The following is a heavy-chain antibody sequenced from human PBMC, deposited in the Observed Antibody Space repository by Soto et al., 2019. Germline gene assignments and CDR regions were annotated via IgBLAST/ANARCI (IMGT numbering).Heavy chain of an antibody. D-gene: IGHD4-17*01. CDR3: ARRYGYYFDD. Sequence: SETLSLTCTASGCSISSYYWSWIRQPPGKGLEWIGYIYYSGSTNYNPSLKSRVTISVDTSKNQLSLKLSSVTAADTAVYYCARRYGYYFDDWGQGTLVTVSS. V-gene: IGHV4-59*08. J-gene: IGHJ4*02. CDR2: IYYSGST. CDR1: GCSISSYY.